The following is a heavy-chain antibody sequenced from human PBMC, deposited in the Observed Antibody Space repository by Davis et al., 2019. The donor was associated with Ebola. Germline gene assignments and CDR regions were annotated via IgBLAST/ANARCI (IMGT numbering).Heavy chain of an antibody. CDR2: INHSGST. D-gene: IGHD2-2*02. J-gene: IGHJ6*02. V-gene: IGHV4-34*01. CDR3: ARGDIVVVPAAILDYYYGMDV. Sequence: SETLSLTFAVYGGSFSGYYWSWIRQPPGKGLEWIGEINHSGSTNYNPSLKRRVTISVDTSKNPFSLMLSSVTAADTAVYYCARGDIVVVPAAILDYYYGMDVWGQGTTVTVSS. CDR1: GGSFSGYY.